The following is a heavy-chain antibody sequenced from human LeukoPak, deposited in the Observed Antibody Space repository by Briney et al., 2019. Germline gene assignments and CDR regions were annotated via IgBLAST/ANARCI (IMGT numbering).Heavy chain of an antibody. D-gene: IGHD3-3*01. J-gene: IGHJ4*02. V-gene: IGHV3-11*01. CDR1: GFTFSDYY. Sequence: PGGSLRLSCAASGFTFSDYYMGWIRQAPGKGLEWVSYISSSGSTIYYADSVKGRFTISRDNAKNSLYLQMNSLRAEDTAVYYCATANLYDFWSGYYDLYDYWGQGTLVTVSS. CDR3: ATANLYDFWSGYYDLYDY. CDR2: ISSSGSTI.